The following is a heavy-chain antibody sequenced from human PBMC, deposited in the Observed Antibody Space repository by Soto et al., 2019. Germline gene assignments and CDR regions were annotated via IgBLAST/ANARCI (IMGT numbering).Heavy chain of an antibody. CDR3: ASSGIVGREVNTWFDP. D-gene: IGHD3-22*01. CDR1: AGSITTSY. J-gene: IGHJ5*02. V-gene: IGHV4-59*01. CDR2: ISYRGST. Sequence: SETLSLTCTVSAGSITTSYWSWIRQPLGKALEWIGYISYRGSTNYNPSLKSRLTISIDTSKSQISLKLTSMTTADTAVYYCASSGIVGREVNTWFDPWGQGTLVTVSS.